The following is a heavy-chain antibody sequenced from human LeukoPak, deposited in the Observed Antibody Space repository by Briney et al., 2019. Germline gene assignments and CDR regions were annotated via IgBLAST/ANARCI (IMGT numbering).Heavy chain of an antibody. J-gene: IGHJ3*02. CDR2: ILYSGNT. V-gene: IGHV4-59*01. Sequence: PSETLSLTCTVSGGSISSDYWSWIRQPPGKGLQWIGYILYSGNTNYNPSLKSRVTISVDTSKNQFSLRLSSVTAADTAVYYCARGTTRNEDAFDIWGQGTMVTVSS. CDR1: GGSISSDY. CDR3: ARGTTRNEDAFDI. D-gene: IGHD4-11*01.